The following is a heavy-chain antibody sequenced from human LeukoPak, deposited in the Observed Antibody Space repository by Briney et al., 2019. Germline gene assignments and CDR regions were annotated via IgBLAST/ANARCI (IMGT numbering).Heavy chain of an antibody. CDR3: ARDDSGRHPPDY. Sequence: PGGSLRLSCAASGFTFSSYSMNWVRQAPGKGLEWVSSISSSSSYIYYADSVKGRFTISRDNAKNSLYLQMNSLRAEDTAVYYCARDDSGRHPPDYWGQGTLVTVSS. V-gene: IGHV3-21*01. J-gene: IGHJ4*02. CDR2: ISSSSSYI. D-gene: IGHD3-10*01. CDR1: GFTFSSYS.